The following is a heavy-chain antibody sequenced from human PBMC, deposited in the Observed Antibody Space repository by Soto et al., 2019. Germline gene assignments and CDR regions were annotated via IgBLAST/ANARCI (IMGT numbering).Heavy chain of an antibody. CDR1: GGSISTSTYW. CDR3: ASAPQWLPPWFDS. D-gene: IGHD6-19*01. V-gene: IGHV4-39*07. CDR2: IFYSGSA. Sequence: PSETLSLTCTVSGGSISTSTYWWGWIRQPPGKGLEWVGCIFYSGSAYYNSSLKSRIAISVDTSKNQFSLTLTSVTAADTAVYYCASAPQWLPPWFDSWGQGTLVTVSS. J-gene: IGHJ5*01.